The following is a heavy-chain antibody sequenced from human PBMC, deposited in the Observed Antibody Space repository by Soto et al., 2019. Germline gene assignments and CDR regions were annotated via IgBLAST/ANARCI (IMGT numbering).Heavy chain of an antibody. D-gene: IGHD6-13*01. J-gene: IGHJ6*02. CDR1: GYTFTSYG. V-gene: IGHV1-18*04. CDR2: ISAYNGNT. CDR3: ARDPDLSIAAAGICDMDV. Sequence: QVQLVQSGAEVKKPGASVKVSCKASGYTFTSYGISWVRQAPGQGLEWMGWISAYNGNTNYAQKLQGRVTMTTDTSTSTAYMELRSLRSDATAVYYCARDPDLSIAAAGICDMDVWGQGTTVTVSS.